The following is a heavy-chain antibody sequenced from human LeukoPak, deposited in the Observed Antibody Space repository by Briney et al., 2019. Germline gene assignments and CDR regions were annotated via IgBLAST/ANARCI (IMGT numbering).Heavy chain of an antibody. D-gene: IGHD3-16*02. CDR3: ARPSGTYLPYDY. V-gene: IGHV1-2*02. CDR1: GYTITNNY. Sequence: ASVKVSCKASGYTITNNYMHWVRQAPGQGLEWMGWINPNSGGTNYAQKFQGRVTMTRDTSISTAYMELSRLTSDDMAVYYCARPSGTYLPYDYWGQGTLVTVSS. CDR2: INPNSGGT. J-gene: IGHJ4*02.